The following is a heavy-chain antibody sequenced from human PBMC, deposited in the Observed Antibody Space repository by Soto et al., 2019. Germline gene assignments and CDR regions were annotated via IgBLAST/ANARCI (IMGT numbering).Heavy chain of an antibody. D-gene: IGHD5-18*01. CDR3: AHRTIQVYGMDV. V-gene: IGHV2-5*02. Sequence: GSGPPLVNPPQTLTLTCTFSVFSLHTSGVGVGWIRQPPGKALEWLALIYWDDDKRYSPSLRSRLTITKDTSKNQVVLTMTNMDPVDTATYYCAHRTIQVYGMDVWGQGTTVTVSS. CDR1: VFSLHTSGVG. CDR2: IYWDDDK. J-gene: IGHJ6*02.